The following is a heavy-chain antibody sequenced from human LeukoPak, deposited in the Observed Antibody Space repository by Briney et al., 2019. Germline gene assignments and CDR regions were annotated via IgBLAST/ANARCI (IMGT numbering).Heavy chain of an antibody. Sequence: GSLRLSCAASGFTFSSYSMNWVRQAPGKGLEWVSYISSSSSTIYYADSVKGRFTISRDNAKNSLYLQMNSLRAEDTAVYYCARDQVLAAFDIWGQGTMVTVSS. CDR2: ISSSSSTI. CDR3: ARDQVLAAFDI. J-gene: IGHJ3*02. D-gene: IGHD3-3*02. V-gene: IGHV3-48*01. CDR1: GFTFSSYS.